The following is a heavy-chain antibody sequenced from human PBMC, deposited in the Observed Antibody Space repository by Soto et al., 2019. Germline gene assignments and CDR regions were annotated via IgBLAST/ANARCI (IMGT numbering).Heavy chain of an antibody. CDR1: GFTFSNAW. J-gene: IGHJ6*02. D-gene: IGHD2-2*01. Sequence: PGGSLRLSCAASGFTFSNAWMNWVRQAPGKGLEWVGRIKSKTDGGTTDYAAPVKGRFTISRDDSKNTLYLQMNSLKTEDTAVYYCTTDRDCSSTSCYNYYGMDVWGQGTTVTVSS. CDR3: TTDRDCSSTSCYNYYGMDV. CDR2: IKSKTDGGTT. V-gene: IGHV3-15*07.